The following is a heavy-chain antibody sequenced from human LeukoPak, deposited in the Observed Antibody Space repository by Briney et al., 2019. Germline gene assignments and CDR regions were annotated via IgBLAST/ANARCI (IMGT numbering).Heavy chain of an antibody. CDR1: GFTSDDYG. D-gene: IGHD2-2*01. V-gene: IGHV3-7*01. Sequence: GGSLRLSCAASGFTSDDYGMNWVRQAPGKGLEWVTYMKEDGSEIFYVDSVKGRFTISRDNAKNSLYLQMNSLRAEDTAVYYCARPRGCGTTRCNNFDYWGQGTLVTVSS. J-gene: IGHJ4*02. CDR3: ARPRGCGTTRCNNFDY. CDR2: MKEDGSEI.